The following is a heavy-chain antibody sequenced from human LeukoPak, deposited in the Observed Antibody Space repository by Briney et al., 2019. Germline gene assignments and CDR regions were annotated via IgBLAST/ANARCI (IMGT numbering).Heavy chain of an antibody. J-gene: IGHJ5*02. CDR3: ARVRFRESYYGSGSYLRDRQTDKYNWFDP. Sequence: GGSLRLSCAASGFTFSSYSMNWVRQAPGKGLEWVSSISTSSSYIYYADSVKGRFTISRDNAKKSLYLQMDSLRAEDTAVYYCARVRFRESYYGSGSYLRDRQTDKYNWFDPWGQGTLVTVSS. CDR2: ISTSSSYI. V-gene: IGHV3-21*04. CDR1: GFTFSSYS. D-gene: IGHD3-10*01.